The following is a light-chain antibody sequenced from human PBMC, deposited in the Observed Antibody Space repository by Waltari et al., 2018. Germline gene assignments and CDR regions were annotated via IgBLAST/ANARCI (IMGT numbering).Light chain of an antibody. V-gene: IGLV3-19*01. CDR2: GKN. Sequence: SSELTQDPAVSVALGQTVRITCQGDSLSYYYANWYHQKPGQAPILVMYGKNNRPSGIPDRFSGSYSGDTASLTITGAQAEDEADYYCNSRDSNGNPFVFGPGTKVTVL. J-gene: IGLJ1*01. CDR3: NSRDSNGNPFV. CDR1: SLSYYY.